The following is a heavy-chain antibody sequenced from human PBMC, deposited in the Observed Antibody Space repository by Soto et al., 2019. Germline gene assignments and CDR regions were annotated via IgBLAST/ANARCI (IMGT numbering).Heavy chain of an antibody. Sequence: QLQLQESGPGLVKPSETLSLTCTVSGGSVSSSSYYWGWVRQPPGKGLEWIGSVYYSGSTYENPSLECRITISVDKSTHQFSLKLMSLSAADTAVYDCGRLEGLATISYYFDYWGQGALVTVSS. V-gene: IGHV4-39*01. CDR2: VYYSGST. CDR3: GRLEGLATISYYFDY. J-gene: IGHJ4*02. D-gene: IGHD3-9*01. CDR1: GGSVSSSSYY.